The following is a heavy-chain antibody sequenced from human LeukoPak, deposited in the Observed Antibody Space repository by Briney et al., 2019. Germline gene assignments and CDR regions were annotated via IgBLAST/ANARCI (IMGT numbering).Heavy chain of an antibody. J-gene: IGHJ6*03. CDR2: ISSNGGST. CDR1: GFTFSSYV. D-gene: IGHD3-3*01. CDR3: ARAYYDFWSASGYYYMDV. Sequence: PGGSLRLSCAASGFTFSSYVMHWVRQAPGKGLEYVSVISSNGGSTYYANSVKGRFTISRDNSKNTLYLQMGSLRAEDMAVYYCARAYYDFWSASGYYYMDVWGKGITVTVSS. V-gene: IGHV3-64*01.